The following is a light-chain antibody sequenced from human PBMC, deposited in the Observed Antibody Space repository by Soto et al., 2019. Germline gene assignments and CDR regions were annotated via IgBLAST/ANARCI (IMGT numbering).Light chain of an antibody. CDR2: STS. V-gene: IGLV7-43*01. J-gene: IGLJ3*02. Sequence: QTVVTQEPSLTVSPGGTVTLTCASSTGAVTSGYYPNWFQQKPGQAPRALIYSTSNKQPWTPARFSGSLLGGKAALTLSGVQPEDEAEYYCLLYDGAAPVFGGGTKLTVL. CDR3: LLYDGAAPV. CDR1: TGAVTSGYY.